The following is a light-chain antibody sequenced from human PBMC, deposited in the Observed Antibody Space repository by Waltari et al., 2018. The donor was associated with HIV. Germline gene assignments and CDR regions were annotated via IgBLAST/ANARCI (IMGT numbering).Light chain of an antibody. J-gene: IGLJ2*01. Sequence: QSVLTHRPSVSGDAGQRAAIPCTGVSSNIGPGYDVHWSQQIPGTAPRLLISGNQKRPSGAPDLLSVSKAGTATSLAITWLQAEDETDYFCQSYDMSLGASVVFGGGTKLTVL. CDR2: GNQ. CDR3: QSYDMSLGASVV. CDR1: SSNIGPGYD. V-gene: IGLV1-40*01.